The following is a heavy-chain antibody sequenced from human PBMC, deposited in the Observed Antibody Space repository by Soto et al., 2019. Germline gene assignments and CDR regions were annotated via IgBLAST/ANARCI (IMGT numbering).Heavy chain of an antibody. J-gene: IGHJ5*02. V-gene: IGHV1-46*01. CDR3: ARSSGGNFGIIIEGTNWFAP. CDR2: INPHGGST. D-gene: IGHD1-26*01. Sequence: ASVKVSCKASGYTFTSYYINWVRQAPGQGLEWMGVINPHGGSTAYAQKFKGRVTLTRDTSASTVYMEVSSLTSEDTAMYYCARSSGGNFGIIIEGTNWFAPGGQGTLVTVS. CDR1: GYTFTSYY.